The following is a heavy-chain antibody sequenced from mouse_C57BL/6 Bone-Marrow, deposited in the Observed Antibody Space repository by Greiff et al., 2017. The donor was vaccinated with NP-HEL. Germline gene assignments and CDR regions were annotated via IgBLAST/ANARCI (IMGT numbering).Heavy chain of an antibody. CDR3: ARGDYSNIYWYFDV. V-gene: IGHV1-72*01. D-gene: IGHD2-5*01. CDR2: IDPDSGGT. Sequence: QVQLQQPGAELVKPGASVKLSCKASGYTFTSYWMHWVKQRPGRGLEWIGRIDPDSGGTKYNEKFQSKATLTVDKPSSTAYMQLSSLTSEDCAVYYCARGDYSNIYWYFDVWGTGTTVTVSS. J-gene: IGHJ1*03. CDR1: GYTFTSYW.